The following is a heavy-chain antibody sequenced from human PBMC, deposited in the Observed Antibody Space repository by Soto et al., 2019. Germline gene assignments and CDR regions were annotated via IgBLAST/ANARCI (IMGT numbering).Heavy chain of an antibody. CDR1: GFTFSSYT. Sequence: EVQLVESGGCLVKPGDSLRLSCAASGFTFSSYTMNWVRQAPGKGLEWVSSISSSGSYINYADSMKGRFTISRDNAKNSLYVQMNSLRAEDTVVYYCARWELGGGAYWGQGTLVTVSS. D-gene: IGHD2-21*01. CDR2: ISSSGSYI. CDR3: ARWELGGGAY. V-gene: IGHV3-21*01. J-gene: IGHJ4*02.